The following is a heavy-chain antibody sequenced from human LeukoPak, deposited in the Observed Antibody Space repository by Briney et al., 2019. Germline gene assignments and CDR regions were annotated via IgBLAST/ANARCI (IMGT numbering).Heavy chain of an antibody. CDR2: ISSSGSTK. D-gene: IGHD2/OR15-2a*01. J-gene: IGHJ4*02. CDR1: GITFSSYS. CDR3: ARGGLSIMGY. Sequence: GGSLRLSCGASGITFSSYSMNWVRQAPGKGLEWVSYISSSGSTKYYADSVKGRFTISRDNARNSLYLQMNSRRAEDTAVYFCARGGLSIMGYWGQGTLVTVSS. V-gene: IGHV3-48*01.